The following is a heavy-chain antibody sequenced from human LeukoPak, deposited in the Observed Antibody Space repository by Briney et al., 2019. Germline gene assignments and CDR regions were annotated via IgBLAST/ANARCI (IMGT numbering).Heavy chain of an antibody. CDR3: ARQPSALDRFDP. CDR2: IYYSGRT. CDR1: GGSISSYY. Sequence: SETLSLTCTVSGGSISSYYWSWIRQPPGKGLEWIGYIYYSGRTYYNPSLKSRITISVDTSKNQFSLKLSSVTAADTAVYYCARQPSALDRFDPWGQGTLVTVSS. D-gene: IGHD1-14*01. J-gene: IGHJ5*02. V-gene: IGHV4-59*01.